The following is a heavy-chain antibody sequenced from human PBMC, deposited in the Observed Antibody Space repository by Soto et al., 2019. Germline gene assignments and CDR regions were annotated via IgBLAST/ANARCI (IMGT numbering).Heavy chain of an antibody. V-gene: IGHV3-23*01. D-gene: IGHD6-19*01. J-gene: IGHJ4*02. CDR1: GFTFSSYA. CDR2: MSGSGGST. Sequence: GGSRGLSCAASGFTFSSYAMSWVRQVPGKGLEWVSAMSGSGGSTYYADSVKGRFTISRDNSKNTLYLQMNSLRAEDTAAYYCAKDERGSSGPMGYWGKGTLVTVAS. CDR3: AKDERGSSGPMGY.